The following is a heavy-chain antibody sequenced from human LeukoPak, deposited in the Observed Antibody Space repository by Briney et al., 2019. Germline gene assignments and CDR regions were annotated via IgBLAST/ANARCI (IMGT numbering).Heavy chain of an antibody. CDR1: RFSFRDFW. Sequence: PGGSLRLACAASRFSFRDFWMTWVRQAPGKGLEWVANINQGGSVKYYVDSVKGRFTISRDDAKSSLYVQMNSLRDEDTAVYYCARFGYSGWNLEYWGQGTLVTVSS. V-gene: IGHV3-7*01. D-gene: IGHD5-12*01. CDR2: INQGGSVK. CDR3: ARFGYSGWNLEY. J-gene: IGHJ4*02.